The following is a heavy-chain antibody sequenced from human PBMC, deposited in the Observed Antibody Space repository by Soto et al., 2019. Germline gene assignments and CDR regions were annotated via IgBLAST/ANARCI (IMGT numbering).Heavy chain of an antibody. Sequence: GGSLRLSCAASGFTFSSYGMHWVRQAPGKGLEWVAVISYDGSNKYYADSVKGRFTISRDNSKNTLYLQMNSLRAEDTAVYYCAKQYGDYEDAFDIWGQGTMVTVSS. D-gene: IGHD4-17*01. V-gene: IGHV3-30*18. CDR3: AKQYGDYEDAFDI. CDR1: GFTFSSYG. CDR2: ISYDGSNK. J-gene: IGHJ3*02.